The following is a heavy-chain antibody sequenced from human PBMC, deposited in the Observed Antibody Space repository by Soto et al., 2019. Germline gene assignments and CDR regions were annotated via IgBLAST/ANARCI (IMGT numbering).Heavy chain of an antibody. D-gene: IGHD1-26*01. CDR2: ITWNSGSI. Sequence: EVQLVESGGGLVQPGRSLRLSCAASGFTFDDYAMHWVRQVPGKGLEWVSGITWNSGSIAYAESVKGRFTISRDRAKNSLYLQMSSLRADDTSLYDGAKAVREGGTYLAAFHICGQGTMVTVSA. J-gene: IGHJ3*02. CDR1: GFTFDDYA. CDR3: AKAVREGGTYLAAFHI. V-gene: IGHV3-9*01.